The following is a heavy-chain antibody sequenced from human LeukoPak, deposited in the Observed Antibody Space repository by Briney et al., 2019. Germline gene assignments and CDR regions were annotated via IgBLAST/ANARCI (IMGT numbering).Heavy chain of an antibody. V-gene: IGHV4-39*01. CDR1: GGSISSSSYY. CDR2: IYYSGST. CDR3: ARHLRVGITDNWFDP. J-gene: IGHJ5*02. D-gene: IGHD1-14*01. Sequence: TSETLSLTCTVSGGSISSSSYYWGWIRQPPGKGLEWIGSIYYSGSTYYSPSLKSRVTISVDTSKNQFSLKLSSVTAADTAVYYCARHLRVGITDNWFDPWGQGTLVTVSS.